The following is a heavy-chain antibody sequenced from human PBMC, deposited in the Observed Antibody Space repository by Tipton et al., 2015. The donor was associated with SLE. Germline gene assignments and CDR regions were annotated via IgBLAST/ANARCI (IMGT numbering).Heavy chain of an antibody. V-gene: IGHV3-33*01. CDR2: IWDDGNDK. CDR1: GFTFNSYG. D-gene: IGHD3-10*01. CDR3: ARDRDYTDV. Sequence: SLRLSCAASGFTFNSYGMHWVRQAPGKGLEWVAIIWDDGNDKYYAASVKGRFTISRDNSKNTLYLQMNSLRGEDTAVYYCARDRDYTDVWGKGTTVTVSS. J-gene: IGHJ6*03.